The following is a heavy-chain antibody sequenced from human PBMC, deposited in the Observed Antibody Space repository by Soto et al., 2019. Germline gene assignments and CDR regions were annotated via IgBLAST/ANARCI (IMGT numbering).Heavy chain of an antibody. D-gene: IGHD6-19*01. V-gene: IGHV3-48*02. Sequence: GGSLRLSCAASGFTFSSYEMNWVRQAPGKGLEWVSYISSSSSSIYYADSVKGRFTISRDNAKNSLYLQMNSLRDGDTAVYYCARYPGGSSGWYSDYWGQGTLVTVSS. CDR3: ARYPGGSSGWYSDY. CDR1: GFTFSSYE. CDR2: ISSSSSSI. J-gene: IGHJ4*02.